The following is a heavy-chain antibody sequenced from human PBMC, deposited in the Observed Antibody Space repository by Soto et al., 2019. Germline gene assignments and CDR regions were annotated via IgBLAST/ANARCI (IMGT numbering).Heavy chain of an antibody. J-gene: IGHJ4*02. CDR1: GFTFSSYG. CDR2: IWYDGSNK. CDR3: ARDWDDFEY. D-gene: IGHD1-26*01. V-gene: IGHV3-33*01. Sequence: QVQLVESGGGVVQPGRSLRLSCAASGFTFSSYGMHWVRQAPGKGLEWVAVIWYDGSNKYYADSVKGRFTISRDNSKTTLYLQMNSLRAEDTAVYYCARDWDDFEYWGQGTLVTVSS.